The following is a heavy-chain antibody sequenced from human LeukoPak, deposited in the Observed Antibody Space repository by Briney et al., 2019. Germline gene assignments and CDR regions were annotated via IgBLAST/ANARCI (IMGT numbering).Heavy chain of an antibody. CDR1: GFTFSTYV. CDR3: ARVSTNDRRNAFDI. D-gene: IGHD2-8*01. CDR2: ITGDGGYT. Sequence: GGSLRLSCAASGFTFSTYVMQWVRQAPGKGLEYVSAITGDGGYTYYANSVKGRFTISRDNSKKTLYLQMGSLRADDMAVYYCARVSTNDRRNAFDIWGQGTMVAVSS. J-gene: IGHJ3*02. V-gene: IGHV3-64*01.